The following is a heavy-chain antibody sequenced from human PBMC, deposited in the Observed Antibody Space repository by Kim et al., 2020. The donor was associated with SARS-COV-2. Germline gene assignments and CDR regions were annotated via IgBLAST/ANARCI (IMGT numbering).Heavy chain of an antibody. CDR1: GYTFASYG. CDR2: ISTDSGET. V-gene: IGHV1-18*01. J-gene: IGHJ3*02. Sequence: ASVKVSCKTSGYTFASYGISWVRQAPGQGLEWMGWISTDSGETNYARKFQDRVALTTDTSTNTVFLELRSLRSDDTAVYYCARDWFCTGGSCSDTFDNWGQGTMVSVSS. D-gene: IGHD2-8*02. CDR3: ARDWFCTGGSCSDTFDN.